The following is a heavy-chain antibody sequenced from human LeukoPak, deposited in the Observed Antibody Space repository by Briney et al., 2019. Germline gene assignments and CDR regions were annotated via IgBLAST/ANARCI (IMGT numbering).Heavy chain of an antibody. CDR1: GFALNTFA. CDR2: IWQDGSHK. CDR3: AREIFGSGSNPDF. D-gene: IGHD3-10*01. Sequence: PGGSLTLSCAPSGFALNTFAMHWVRQAPGQGREWVALIWQDGSHKFYSNSVRGQFTIPRDNTKSTVSLQMHNLRPDDTAVYYSAREIFGSGSNPDFWGQGALVTVSS. V-gene: IGHV3-33*01. J-gene: IGHJ4*02.